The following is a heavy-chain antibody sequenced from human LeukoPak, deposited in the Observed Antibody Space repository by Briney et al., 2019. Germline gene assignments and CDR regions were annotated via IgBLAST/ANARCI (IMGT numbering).Heavy chain of an antibody. Sequence: GRSLRLSCAASGFTFDDFAMQWVRQAPGKGLEWVSGISFNSSSIGYADSVKGRFTISRDNAKNSLYLQMNSLRAEDTAVYYCARPGIAVAGTEDYWGQGTLVTVSS. CDR2: ISFNSSSI. CDR1: GFTFDDFA. J-gene: IGHJ4*02. D-gene: IGHD6-19*01. V-gene: IGHV3-9*01. CDR3: ARPGIAVAGTEDY.